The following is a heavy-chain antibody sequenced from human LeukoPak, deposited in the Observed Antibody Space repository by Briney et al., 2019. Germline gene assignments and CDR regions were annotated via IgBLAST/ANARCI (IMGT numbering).Heavy chain of an antibody. CDR3: ARGGDRCSSTSCLAYNWFDP. J-gene: IGHJ5*02. CDR1: GGTFGSYA. V-gene: IGHV1-69*01. CDR2: IIPIFGTA. Sequence: EASVKVSCKASGGTFGSYAISWVRQAPGQGLEWMGGIIPIFGTANYAQKFQGRVTITADESTSTAYMELSSLRSEDTAVYYCARGGDRCSSTSCLAYNWFDPWGQGTLVTVSS. D-gene: IGHD2-2*01.